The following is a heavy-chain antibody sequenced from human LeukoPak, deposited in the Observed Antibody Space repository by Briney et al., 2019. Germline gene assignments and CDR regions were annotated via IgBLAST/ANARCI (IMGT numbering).Heavy chain of an antibody. Sequence: SETLSLTCAVYGGSFSGYYWSWIRQPPGKGLEWIGEINHSGSTNCNPSLKSRVTISVDTSKNQFSLKLSSVTAADTAVYYCARAAGIAAAGTGGRAFDIWGQGTMVTVSS. J-gene: IGHJ3*02. CDR2: INHSGST. V-gene: IGHV4-34*01. CDR3: ARAAGIAAAGTGGRAFDI. CDR1: GGSFSGYY. D-gene: IGHD6-13*01.